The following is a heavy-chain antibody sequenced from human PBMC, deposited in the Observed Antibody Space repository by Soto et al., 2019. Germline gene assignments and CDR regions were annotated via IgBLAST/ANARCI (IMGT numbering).Heavy chain of an antibody. V-gene: IGHV3-23*01. D-gene: IGHD3-10*01. CDR1: GFTFSNFA. Sequence: EVQLLESGGGLVQPGGSLRLSCAASGFTFSNFAMSWVRLAPGKGLEWVSAIGGTSGSTYYADSVKGRFTISRDNSKNTLSLQMNSLRAEDTAVYYCARRRGEGYFDLWGRGTLVTVSS. CDR3: ARRRGEGYFDL. J-gene: IGHJ2*01. CDR2: IGGTSGST.